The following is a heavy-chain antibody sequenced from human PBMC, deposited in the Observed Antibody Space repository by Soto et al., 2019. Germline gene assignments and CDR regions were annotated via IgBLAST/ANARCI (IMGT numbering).Heavy chain of an antibody. CDR3: ARAQGSGFLVS. V-gene: IGHV4-30-4*01. Sequence: SETLSLTCTVSGGSIGSGDYYWSWIRQPPGKGLEWIGYIYYSGSTYYNPSLKSRVTISVDTSKNQFSLKLSSVTAADTAVYYCARAQGSGFLVSWGQGTLVTVSS. CDR2: IYYSGST. CDR1: GGSIGSGDYY. J-gene: IGHJ4*02. D-gene: IGHD3-10*01.